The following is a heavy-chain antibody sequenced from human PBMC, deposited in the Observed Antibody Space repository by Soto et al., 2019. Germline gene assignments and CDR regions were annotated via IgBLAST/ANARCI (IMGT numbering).Heavy chain of an antibody. V-gene: IGHV4-34*01. CDR3: ARGFALWSGYTRWFDP. Sequence: SETLSLTCAVYGGSFSGYYWSWIRQPPGKGLEWIGEINHSGSTNYNPSLKSRVTISVDTSKNQFSLKLSSVTAADTAVYYCARGFALWSGYTRWFDPWGQGTLVTVSS. CDR2: INHSGST. J-gene: IGHJ5*02. D-gene: IGHD3-3*01. CDR1: GGSFSGYY.